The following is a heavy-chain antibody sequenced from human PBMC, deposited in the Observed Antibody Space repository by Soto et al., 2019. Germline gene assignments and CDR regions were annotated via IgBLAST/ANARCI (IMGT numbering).Heavy chain of an antibody. Sequence: QSQTLSLTCAISGDSVSSNSAAWNWIRQSPSRGLEWLGRTYYRSKWYNDYAVSVKSRITINPDTSKNQFSLQLNSVTPEDTAVYYCARDPIVGATYYYYYGMDVWGQGTTVTVSS. J-gene: IGHJ6*02. CDR3: ARDPIVGATYYYYYGMDV. D-gene: IGHD1-26*01. CDR1: GDSVSSNSAA. CDR2: TYYRSKWYN. V-gene: IGHV6-1*01.